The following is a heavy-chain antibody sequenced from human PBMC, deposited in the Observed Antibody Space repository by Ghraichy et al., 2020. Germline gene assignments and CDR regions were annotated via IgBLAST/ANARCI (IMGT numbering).Heavy chain of an antibody. CDR1: GGSISSDY. Sequence: SETLSLTCTVSGGSISSDYWSWIRQPAGKGLEYIGRISTSGSTNYSPSLKSRVTMSVATSKNQISLKLSSVTAADTAVYYCARGGPSGGNFDYWDQGTLVTVSS. CDR2: ISTSGST. J-gene: IGHJ4*02. CDR3: ARGGPSGGNFDY. D-gene: IGHD2-15*01. V-gene: IGHV4-4*07.